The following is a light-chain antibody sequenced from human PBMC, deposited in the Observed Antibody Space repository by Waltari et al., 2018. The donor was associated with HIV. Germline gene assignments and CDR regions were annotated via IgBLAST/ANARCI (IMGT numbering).Light chain of an antibody. CDR3: QSYDSSLSGSNWV. CDR2: GNR. V-gene: IGLV1-40*01. Sequence: QSVLTQPPSVSGAPGQRVTISCTGSSPHIGAGYDVHWYQHLPGTAPKLLIYGNRNRPSGVPDRFSGSKSGTSASLAITGLQAEDEADYYCQSYDSSLSGSNWVFGGGTKLTVL. J-gene: IGLJ3*02. CDR1: SPHIGAGYD.